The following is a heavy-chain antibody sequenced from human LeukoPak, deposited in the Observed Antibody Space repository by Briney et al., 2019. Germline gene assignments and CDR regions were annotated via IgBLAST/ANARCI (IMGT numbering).Heavy chain of an antibody. CDR2: IYHSGST. D-gene: IGHD1-26*01. CDR3: ASGPSGSYYSSDY. J-gene: IGHJ4*02. Sequence: PSETLSLTCTVSGGSISSNTYYWGWIRQPPGKGLEWIGSIYHSGSTYYNPSLKSRVTISVDTSKDQFSLKLSSVTAADTAVYYCASGPSGSYYSSDYWGQGTLVTVSS. V-gene: IGHV4-39*07. CDR1: GGSISSNTYY.